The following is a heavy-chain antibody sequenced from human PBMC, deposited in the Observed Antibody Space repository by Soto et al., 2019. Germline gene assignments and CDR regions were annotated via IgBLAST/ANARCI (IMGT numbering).Heavy chain of an antibody. CDR1: GFTVSSNY. V-gene: IGHV3-53*02. Sequence: EVQLVETGGGLIQPGGSLRLSCADSGFTVSSNYMSWVRQAPGKGLEWVSVIYSGGSTYYADSVKGRFTISRDNSKNTLYLQMNSLRAEDTAVYYCAREGGCSGGSCGLFDYWGQGTLVTVSS. J-gene: IGHJ4*02. D-gene: IGHD2-15*01. CDR3: AREGGCSGGSCGLFDY. CDR2: IYSGGST.